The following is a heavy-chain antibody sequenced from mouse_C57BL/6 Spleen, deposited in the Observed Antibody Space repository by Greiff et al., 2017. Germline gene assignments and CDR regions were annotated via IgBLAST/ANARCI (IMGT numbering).Heavy chain of an antibody. J-gene: IGHJ1*03. Sequence: VKLVASGPELVKPGASVKISCKASGYAFSSSWMNWVKQRPGKGLEWIGRISPGDGDTNYNGKFKGKATLTADKSSCTAYMQLSSLTSEDSAVYICASGGSSYGYFDVWGTGTTVTVSS. CDR2: ISPGDGDT. CDR3: ASGGSSYGYFDV. CDR1: GYAFSSSW. V-gene: IGHV1-82*01. D-gene: IGHD1-1*01.